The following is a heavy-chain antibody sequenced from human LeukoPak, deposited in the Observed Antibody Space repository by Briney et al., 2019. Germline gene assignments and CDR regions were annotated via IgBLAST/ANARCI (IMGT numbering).Heavy chain of an antibody. D-gene: IGHD1-26*01. V-gene: IGHV3-33*01. CDR1: GFTFSSYG. CDR3: ALPGSGSYFPFDY. J-gene: IGHJ4*02. CDR2: IWYDGSNK. Sequence: GGSLRPSCAASGFTFSSYGMHWVRQAPGKGLEWVAVIWYDGSNKYYADSVKGRFTISRDNSKNTLYLQMNSLRAEDTAVYYCALPGSGSYFPFDYWGQGTLVTVSS.